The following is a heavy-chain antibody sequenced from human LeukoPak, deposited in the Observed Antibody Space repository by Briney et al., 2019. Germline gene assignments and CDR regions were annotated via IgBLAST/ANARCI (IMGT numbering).Heavy chain of an antibody. J-gene: IGHJ4*02. CDR3: ARGHWYYGSGSYFDY. Sequence: SETLSLTCAVYGGSFSGYYWSWIRQPPGKGLEWIGEINHSGRTNYNPSLKSRVTISVDTSKNQFSLKLSSVTAADTAVYYCARGHWYYGSGSYFDYWGQGTLVTVSS. CDR2: INHSGRT. D-gene: IGHD3-10*01. CDR1: GGSFSGYY. V-gene: IGHV4-34*01.